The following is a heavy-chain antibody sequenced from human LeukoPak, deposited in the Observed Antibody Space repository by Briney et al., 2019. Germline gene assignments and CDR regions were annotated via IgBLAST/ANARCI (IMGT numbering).Heavy chain of an antibody. J-gene: IGHJ4*02. V-gene: IGHV3-53*01. Sequence: GGSLRLSCAASGFTVSSNYMSWVRQAPGKGLEWVSVIYSGGSTYYADSVKGRFTISRDNSKNTLYLQMNSLKTEDTAVYYCASSYSTSWPKDRIFDYWGQGTLVTVSS. CDR2: IYSGGST. D-gene: IGHD2-2*01. CDR1: GFTVSSNY. CDR3: ASSYSTSWPKDRIFDY.